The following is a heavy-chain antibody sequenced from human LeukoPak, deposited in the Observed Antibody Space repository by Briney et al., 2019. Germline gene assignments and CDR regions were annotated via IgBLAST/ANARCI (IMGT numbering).Heavy chain of an antibody. CDR3: TRDHGLDV. CDR1: GFTFSSYW. CDR2: INSDGSAT. Sequence: GGSLRLSCAASGFTFSSYWMSWVRQAPGKGLMWVSQINSDGSATSCADPVKGRCTISRDNAKDMLYLEMNSLRVEDTAVYFCTRDHGLDVWGQGTTVTVSS. V-gene: IGHV3-74*01. J-gene: IGHJ6*02.